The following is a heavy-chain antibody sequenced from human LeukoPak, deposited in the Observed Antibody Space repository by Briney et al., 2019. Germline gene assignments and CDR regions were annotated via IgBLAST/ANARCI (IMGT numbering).Heavy chain of an antibody. Sequence: GGSLRLSCAASGFTFSDYYMSWNRQAPGKGLEWVSYISSSGSTIYYADSVKGRFTISRDNAKNSLYLQMNSLRAEDTAVYYCARHYRVWELLPNIDYWGQGTLVTVSS. D-gene: IGHD1-26*01. V-gene: IGHV3-11*01. CDR1: GFTFSDYY. J-gene: IGHJ4*02. CDR3: ARHYRVWELLPNIDY. CDR2: ISSSGSTI.